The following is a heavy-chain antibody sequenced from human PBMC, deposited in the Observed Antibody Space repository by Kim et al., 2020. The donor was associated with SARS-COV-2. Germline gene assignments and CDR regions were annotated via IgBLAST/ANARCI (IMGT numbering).Heavy chain of an antibody. Sequence: GGSLRLSCAASGFTFSSYSMNWVRQAPGKGLEWVSSISSSSSYIYYADSVKGRFTISRDNAKNSLYLQMNSLRAEDTAVYYCVRDLAGPYSSSWNWFDPWGQGTLVTVSS. J-gene: IGHJ5*02. CDR1: GFTFSSYS. D-gene: IGHD6-13*01. CDR3: VRDLAGPYSSSWNWFDP. CDR2: ISSSSSYI. V-gene: IGHV3-21*01.